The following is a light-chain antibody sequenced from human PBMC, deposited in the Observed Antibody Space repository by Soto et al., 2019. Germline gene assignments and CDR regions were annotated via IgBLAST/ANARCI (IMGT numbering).Light chain of an antibody. Sequence: QSVLTQPPSVSWAPGQRVTISCTGSSSNIGAGSDVHWYQQLPGTAPKLLSYGNTNRPSGVPDRFSGSKTGTYASLAITGLQAEDEADYYCQSHDTSLSGYVFATGTTLT. CDR1: SSNIGAGSD. V-gene: IGLV1-40*01. CDR2: GNT. CDR3: QSHDTSLSGYV. J-gene: IGLJ1*01.